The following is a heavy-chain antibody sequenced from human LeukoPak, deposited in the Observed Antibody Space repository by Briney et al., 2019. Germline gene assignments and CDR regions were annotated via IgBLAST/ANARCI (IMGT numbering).Heavy chain of an antibody. J-gene: IGHJ3*02. Sequence: GGSLRLSCAASGFTVSSSYMSWVRQAPGKGLEWVSVIYSGGSTYYADSVKGRFTISRDNSKNTLYLQMNSLRAEDTAVYYCAREARDRGHAFDIWGQGTMVTVSS. CDR1: GFTVSSSY. V-gene: IGHV3-66*01. CDR2: IYSGGST. D-gene: IGHD2-15*01. CDR3: AREARDRGHAFDI.